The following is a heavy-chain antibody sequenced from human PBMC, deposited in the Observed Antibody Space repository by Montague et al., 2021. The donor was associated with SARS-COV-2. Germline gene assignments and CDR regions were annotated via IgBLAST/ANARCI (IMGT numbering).Heavy chain of an antibody. D-gene: IGHD5-18*01. CDR3: ARGNTWEGYSYGFDY. CDR2: IYYSGST. CDR1: GGSISSYY. Sequence: SETRSLTCTVSGGSISSYYWSWIRQPPGKGLEWNGYIYYSGSTNYNPSLKSRVTISVDTSKNQFSLKLSSVTAADTAVYYCARGNTWEGYSYGFDYWGQGTLVTVSS. V-gene: IGHV4-59*01. J-gene: IGHJ4*02.